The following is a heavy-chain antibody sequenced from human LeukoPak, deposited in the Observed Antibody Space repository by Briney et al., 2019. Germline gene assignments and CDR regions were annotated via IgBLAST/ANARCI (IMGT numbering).Heavy chain of an antibody. J-gene: IGHJ4*02. CDR2: NYYSGSN. CDR3: ARSYQLGLDY. V-gene: IGHV4-39*01. D-gene: IGHD2-2*01. Sequence: SETLSLTCTVSGGSISSSSYYWGWIRQPPGKGLEWIGCNYYSGSNYYNPSLKSRVTISVDTSKNQFALQLSSVTAADAAVYYCARSYQLGLDYWGQGTLVTASS. CDR1: GGSISSSSYY.